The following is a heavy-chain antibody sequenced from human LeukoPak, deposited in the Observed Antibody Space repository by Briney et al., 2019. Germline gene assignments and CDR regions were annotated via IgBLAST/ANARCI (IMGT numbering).Heavy chain of an antibody. CDR1: GFTFGNYG. CDR3: AKEDVSHGGVPDY. CDR2: ISSSAGNT. V-gene: IGHV3-23*01. J-gene: IGHJ4*02. D-gene: IGHD3-10*01. Sequence: GGSLRLSCAVSGFTFGNYGMSWVRQAPGKGLEWVSAISSSAGNTYYADSVKGRFTISRDNSKNTLYLQMNSLRAEDTAVYYCAKEDVSHGGVPDYWGQGTLVTVSS.